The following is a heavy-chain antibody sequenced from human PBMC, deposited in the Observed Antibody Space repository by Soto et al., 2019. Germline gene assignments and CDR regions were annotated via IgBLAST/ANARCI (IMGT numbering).Heavy chain of an antibody. CDR2: ISYDGSNK. J-gene: IGHJ6*02. V-gene: IGHV3-30*18. Sequence: QVQLVESGGGVVQPGRSLRLSCAASGFTFSSYGMHWVRQAPGKGLEWVAVISYDGSNKYYADSVKGRFTISRDHSKNTLYPHMNSLSAEASAVYDCAKSIVGAIRSGVDVWGQGTTVTVSS. D-gene: IGHD1-26*01. CDR3: AKSIVGAIRSGVDV. CDR1: GFTFSSYG.